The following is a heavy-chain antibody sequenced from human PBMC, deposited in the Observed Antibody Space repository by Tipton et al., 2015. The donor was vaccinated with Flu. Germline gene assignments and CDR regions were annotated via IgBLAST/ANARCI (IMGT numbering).Heavy chain of an antibody. CDR2: IRHDGTNE. V-gene: IGHV3-30*02. D-gene: IGHD1-14*01. CDR3: VKDLPTTGYYYYGLDV. Sequence: QVQLVQSGGGVVQPGGSLRLSCAASGFTFNSYGMHWVRQAPGKGLQWVAFIRHDGTNEYYVDSVKGRFTISRDNSQNTLYLHMNSLREEDTAVYYCVKDLPTTGYYYYGLDVWGQGTQVTVSS. J-gene: IGHJ6*02. CDR1: GFTFNSYG.